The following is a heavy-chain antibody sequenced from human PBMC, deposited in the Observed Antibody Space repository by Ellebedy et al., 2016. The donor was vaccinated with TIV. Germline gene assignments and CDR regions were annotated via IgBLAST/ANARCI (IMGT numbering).Heavy chain of an antibody. D-gene: IGHD6-13*01. CDR1: GYTFATSG. Sequence: AASVKVSCKASGYTFATSGMHWVRQAPGQRPAWMGWIYTGNGNTRYSQKFQDRVIITRHTSASTVYMDLSSLRSEDTALYYWARHMAPAGISWFDPWGQGTQVTVSS. V-gene: IGHV1-3*04. J-gene: IGHJ5*02. CDR2: IYTGNGNT. CDR3: ARHMAPAGISWFDP.